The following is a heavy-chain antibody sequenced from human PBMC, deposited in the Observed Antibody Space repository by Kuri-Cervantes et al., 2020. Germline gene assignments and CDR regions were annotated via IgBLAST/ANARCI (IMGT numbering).Heavy chain of an antibody. CDR2: ISGSGGST. Sequence: GGSLRLSCAVSGFTFSSYAMHWVRQAPGKGLEWVSAISGSGGSTYYADSVKGRFTISRDNSTNTLYLQMNSLRAEDTAVYYCAKRKIAARPFDYWGQGTLVTVSS. CDR3: AKRKIAARPFDY. CDR1: GFTFSSYA. D-gene: IGHD6-6*01. V-gene: IGHV3-23*01. J-gene: IGHJ4*02.